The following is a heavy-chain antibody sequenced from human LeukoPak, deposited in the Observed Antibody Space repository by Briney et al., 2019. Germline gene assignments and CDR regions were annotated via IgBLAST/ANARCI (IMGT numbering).Heavy chain of an antibody. Sequence: SETLSLTCTVSGGSISSSSYYWGWIRQPPGKGLEWIGSIYYSGSTYYNPSLKSRVTISVDTSKNQFSLKLSPVTAADTAVYYCARLQSIAVAAPWDYWGQGTLVTVSS. V-gene: IGHV4-39*01. CDR2: IYYSGST. J-gene: IGHJ4*02. D-gene: IGHD6-19*01. CDR3: ARLQSIAVAAPWDY. CDR1: GGSISSSSYY.